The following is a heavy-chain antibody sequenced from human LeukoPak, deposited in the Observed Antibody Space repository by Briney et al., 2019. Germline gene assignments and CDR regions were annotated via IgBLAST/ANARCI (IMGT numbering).Heavy chain of an antibody. Sequence: GGSLRLSCIASGFTFKTQGMHWVRQAPCKGLEWVAFIRFDGSDKYYGDSVKGRFTISRDNSKNTLYLQMNSLRTEDTAVYYCANLPVPGDILDQWGQGSLVTVSS. CDR2: IRFDGSDK. V-gene: IGHV3-30*02. J-gene: IGHJ5*02. CDR1: GFTFKTQG. CDR3: ANLPVPGDILDQ. D-gene: IGHD2-21*01.